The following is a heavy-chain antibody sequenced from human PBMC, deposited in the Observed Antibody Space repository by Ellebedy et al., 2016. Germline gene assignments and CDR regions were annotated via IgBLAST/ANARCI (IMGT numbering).Heavy chain of an antibody. V-gene: IGHV1-8*01. CDR3: ARLLSGTTNYYYYMDV. CDR1: GYTFTSYD. Sequence: ASVKVSXXASGYTFTSYDINWVRQATGQGLEWMGWMNPNSGNTGYAQKFQGRVTMTRNTSISTAYMELSSLRSEDTAVYYCARLLSGTTNYYYYMDVWGKGTTVTVSS. D-gene: IGHD4-11*01. J-gene: IGHJ6*03. CDR2: MNPNSGNT.